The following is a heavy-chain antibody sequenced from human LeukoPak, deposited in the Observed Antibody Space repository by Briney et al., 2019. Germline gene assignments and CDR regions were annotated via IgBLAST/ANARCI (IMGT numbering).Heavy chain of an antibody. Sequence: GASVKVSCKAPGGTFSSYAISWVRQAPGQGLEWMGGIIPIFGTANYAQKFQGRVTITADESTSTAYMELSSLRSEDTAVYYCARGPNGYCSSTSCQNWFDPWGQGTLVTVSS. CDR2: IIPIFGTA. CDR1: GGTFSSYA. J-gene: IGHJ5*02. V-gene: IGHV1-69*13. D-gene: IGHD2-2*03. CDR3: ARGPNGYCSSTSCQNWFDP.